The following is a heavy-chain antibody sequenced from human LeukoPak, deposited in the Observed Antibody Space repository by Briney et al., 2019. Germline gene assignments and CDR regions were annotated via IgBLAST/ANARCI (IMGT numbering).Heavy chain of an antibody. CDR1: GGSISSYY. Sequence: SETLSLTCTVSGGSISSYYWSWIRQPPGKGLEWIGYIYYSGSTNYNPSLKSRVTISVDTSKNQFSLKLSSVTAADTAVYYCARREGYCSGGSCYHYFDYWGQGTLVTVSS. V-gene: IGHV4-59*01. CDR3: ARREGYCSGGSCYHYFDY. J-gene: IGHJ4*02. D-gene: IGHD2-15*01. CDR2: IYYSGST.